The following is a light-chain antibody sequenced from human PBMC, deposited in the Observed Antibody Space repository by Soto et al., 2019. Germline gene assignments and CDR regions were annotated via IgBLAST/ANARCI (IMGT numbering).Light chain of an antibody. CDR1: QSIRSK. V-gene: IGKV3-15*01. J-gene: IGKJ4*01. CDR3: QEYNNWHPIT. CDR2: GAS. Sequence: EMVRTQSPATLSVSPGERATLACRSSQSIRSKLAWYQQKPGQAPRLLIYGASTRATGIPVRFSGSGSGTEFTLTITSLQSEDFAVYYCQEYNNWHPITFGGGTKVDI.